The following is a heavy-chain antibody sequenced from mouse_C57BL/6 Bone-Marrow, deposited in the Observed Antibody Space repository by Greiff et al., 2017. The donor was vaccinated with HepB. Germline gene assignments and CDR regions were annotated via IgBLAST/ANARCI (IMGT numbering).Heavy chain of an antibody. CDR2: ISSGGDYI. Sequence: EVQLVESGEGLVKPGGSLKLSCAASGFTFSSYAMSWVRQTPEKRLEWVAYISSGGDYIYYADTVKGRFTISRDNARNTLYLQMSSLKSEDTAMYYCTREDRDYYGSSSQAMDVWGQGTSVTVSS. V-gene: IGHV5-9-1*02. J-gene: IGHJ4*01. CDR3: TREDRDYYGSSSQAMDV. CDR1: GFTFSSYA. D-gene: IGHD1-1*01.